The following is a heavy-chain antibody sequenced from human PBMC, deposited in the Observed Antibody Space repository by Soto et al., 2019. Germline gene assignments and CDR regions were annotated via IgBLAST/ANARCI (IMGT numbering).Heavy chain of an antibody. CDR1: GFTFSSYG. J-gene: IGHJ6*02. V-gene: IGHV3-33*01. CDR3: AREGDYGSGRALPPHRSYYYYGMDV. Sequence: GGSLRLSCAASGFTFSSYGMHWVRQAPGRGLEWVAVIWYDGSNKYYADSVKGRFTISRDNSKNTLYLRMNSLRAEDTAVYYCAREGDYGSGRALPPHRSYYYYGMDVWGQGTTVTVSS. D-gene: IGHD3-10*01. CDR2: IWYDGSNK.